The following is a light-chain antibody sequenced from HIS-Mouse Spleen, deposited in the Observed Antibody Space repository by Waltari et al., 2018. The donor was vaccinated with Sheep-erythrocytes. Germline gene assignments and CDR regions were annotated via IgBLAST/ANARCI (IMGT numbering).Light chain of an antibody. J-gene: IGLJ3*02. CDR3: YSAADNNLV. CDR2: KDS. V-gene: IGLV3-27*01. Sequence: SYELTQPSSVSVSPGQTARITCSGDVLAKKYARWFQQKPGQAPVLVIYKDSERPSGIPEVFSCSSSGTTVTLTISGAQVEDEADYYCYSAADNNLVFGGGTKLTVL. CDR1: VLAKKY.